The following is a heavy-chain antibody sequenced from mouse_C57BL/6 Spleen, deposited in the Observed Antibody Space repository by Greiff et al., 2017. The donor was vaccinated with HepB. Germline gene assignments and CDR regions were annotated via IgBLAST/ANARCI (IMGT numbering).Heavy chain of an antibody. J-gene: IGHJ2*01. D-gene: IGHD5-1*01. Sequence: EVQGVESGGGLVQPGGSMKLSCAASGFTFSDAWMDWVRQSPEKGLEWVAEIRNKANNNATYYAEYVKGRFTISRDDSKSNVYLQMNSLRAEDTGIYYCTRPLTSHFDYWGQGTTLTVSS. CDR3: TRPLTSHFDY. CDR2: IRNKANNNAT. CDR1: GFTFSDAW. V-gene: IGHV6-6*01.